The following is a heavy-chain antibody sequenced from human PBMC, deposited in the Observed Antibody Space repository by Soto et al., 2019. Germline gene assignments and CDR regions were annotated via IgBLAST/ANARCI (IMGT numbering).Heavy chain of an antibody. V-gene: IGHV3-30*04. CDR1: AFTFRSYT. CDR2: ISYDGSKT. Sequence: QVQLVESGGGGVQPGRSLRLSCAASAFTFRSYTMHWVRQAPGKGLELVATISYDGSKTNYADSVRGRFTISRDNSKSTLFLQMDSLRPEDTAVYSCARDRDSSYFPPPYYFDSWGQGTLVTVSS. J-gene: IGHJ4*02. D-gene: IGHD4-4*01. CDR3: ARDRDSSYFPPPYYFDS.